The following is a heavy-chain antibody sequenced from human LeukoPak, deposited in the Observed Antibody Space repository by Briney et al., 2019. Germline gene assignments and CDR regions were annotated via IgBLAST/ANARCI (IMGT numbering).Heavy chain of an antibody. CDR2: INVGNGNT. V-gene: IGHV1-3*01. CDR1: GYTFTSYG. D-gene: IGHD6-6*01. J-gene: IGHJ4*02. Sequence: ASVKVSCKASGYTFTSYGISWVRQAPGQRLEWMGWINVGNGNTRYSQKFQGRVTITRDTSASTVYMDLSSLRSEDTAVYYCARGNGYSSSSHNWGQGTLVTVSS. CDR3: ARGNGYSSSSHN.